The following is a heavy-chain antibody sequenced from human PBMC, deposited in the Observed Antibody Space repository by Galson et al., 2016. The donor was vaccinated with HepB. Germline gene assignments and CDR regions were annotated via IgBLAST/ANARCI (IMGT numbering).Heavy chain of an antibody. CDR3: ATDRPPYSGYVDY. V-gene: IGHV1-24*01. CDR1: GYTLTELS. J-gene: IGHJ4*02. Sequence: SVKVSCKVSGYTLTELSMHWVRQAPGKGLEWMGYFDREDGEIISAQKFQGRVTMTEDTSTNTAYMELRSLISEDTAVYYCATDRPPYSGYVDYWGQGTLVTVSS. CDR2: FDREDGEI. D-gene: IGHD5-12*01.